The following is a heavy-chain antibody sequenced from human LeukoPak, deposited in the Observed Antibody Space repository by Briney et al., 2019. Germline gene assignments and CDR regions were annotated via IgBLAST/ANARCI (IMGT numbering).Heavy chain of an antibody. J-gene: IGHJ3*02. V-gene: IGHV4-38-2*02. CDR2: IYHSGST. CDR1: GSSISSGYY. Sequence: SETLSLTCTVSGSSISSGYYWGWIRQPPGKGLEWIGSIYHSGSTYYNPSLKSRVTISVDTSKNQFSLKLSSVTAADTAVYYCARDFPYKRGPYDAFDIWGQGTMVTVSS. CDR3: ARDFPYKRGPYDAFDI. D-gene: IGHD1-1*01.